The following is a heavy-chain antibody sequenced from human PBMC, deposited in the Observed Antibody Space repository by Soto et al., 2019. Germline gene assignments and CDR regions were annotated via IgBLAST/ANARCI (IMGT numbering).Heavy chain of an antibody. CDR1: GFTFSSYA. D-gene: IGHD4-4*01. V-gene: IGHV3-23*01. CDR3: AKDHLQYPRNFVYGMDV. J-gene: IGHJ6*02. CDR2: ISGSGGST. Sequence: HPRGSLRLSCAASGFTFSSYAMSWVRQAPGKGLEWVSAISGSGGSTYYADSVKGRFTISRDNSKNTLYLQMNSLRAEDTAVYYCAKDHLQYPRNFVYGMDVWGQGTTVTVSS.